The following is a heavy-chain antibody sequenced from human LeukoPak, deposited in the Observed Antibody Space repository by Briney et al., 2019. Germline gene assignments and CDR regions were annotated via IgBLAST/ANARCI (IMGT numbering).Heavy chain of an antibody. CDR3: AKRGNAISFFDP. CDR2: LSGSGDIT. J-gene: IGHJ5*02. CDR1: GVTFSNYG. Sequence: PGGSLRLSCAASGVTFSNYGMYWVRQAPGKGLEWVSGLSGSGDITYYTDSVKGRFTISRDNSKNTLYLEMNNLRAEDTALYYCAKRGNAISFFDPWGQGTLVTVSS. V-gene: IGHV3-23*01. D-gene: IGHD3-10*01.